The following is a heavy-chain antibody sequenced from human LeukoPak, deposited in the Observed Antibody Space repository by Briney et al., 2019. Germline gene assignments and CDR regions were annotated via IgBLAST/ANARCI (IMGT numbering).Heavy chain of an antibody. J-gene: IGHJ4*02. CDR3: AKPSGNCVDY. CDR1: GFTFSSYA. CDR2: INGSGGST. Sequence: GGSLRLSCAASGFTFSSYAMSWVRQAPGKGLEWVSDINGSGGSTYYADSVKGRFTISRDNSKNTLFLQLNSLRPDDTGVYFCAKPSGNCVDYWGQGTLVTVSS. D-gene: IGHD1-26*01. V-gene: IGHV3-23*01.